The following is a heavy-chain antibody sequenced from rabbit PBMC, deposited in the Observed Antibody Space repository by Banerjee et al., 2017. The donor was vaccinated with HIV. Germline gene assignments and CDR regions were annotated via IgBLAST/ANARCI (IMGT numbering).Heavy chain of an antibody. J-gene: IGHJ4*01. D-gene: IGHD2-1*01. Sequence: QEQLVESGGGLVKPGASLTLTCTASGFDFSSNAMSWVRQAPGKGLEWIASIHDVGSGSRYYASWARGRFTISKTSTTVTLQMTSLTAADTATYFCARVDGGFNLRGPGTLVTVS. CDR2: IHDVGSGSR. CDR3: ARVDGGFNL. V-gene: IGHV1S45*01. CDR1: GFDFSSNA.